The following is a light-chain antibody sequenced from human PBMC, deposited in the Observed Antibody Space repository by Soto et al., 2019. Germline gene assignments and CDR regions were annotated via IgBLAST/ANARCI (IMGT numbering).Light chain of an antibody. CDR1: SSNVGSTYD. V-gene: IGLV1-40*01. J-gene: IGLJ1*01. CDR3: QSYDDSLSVHYV. Sequence: QSVLTQPPSVSGAPGQRGTIPCTGSSSNVGSTYDVQWYQQLPGTAPKLLIHGNTDRPSGVPDRFSGSKSGTSASLAITGLQADDEADYYCQSYDDSLSVHYVFGTGTKVTVL. CDR2: GNT.